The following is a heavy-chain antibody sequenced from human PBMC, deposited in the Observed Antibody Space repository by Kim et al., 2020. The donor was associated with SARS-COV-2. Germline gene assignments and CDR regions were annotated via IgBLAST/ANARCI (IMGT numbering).Heavy chain of an antibody. D-gene: IGHD6-13*01. CDR3: ARGTYSSSWYGDY. J-gene: IGHJ4*02. Sequence: YNPSRTSRITISDTTSKNQFSLKLSSVTAADTAVYYCARGTYSSSWYGDYWGQGTLVTVSS. V-gene: IGHV4-61*02.